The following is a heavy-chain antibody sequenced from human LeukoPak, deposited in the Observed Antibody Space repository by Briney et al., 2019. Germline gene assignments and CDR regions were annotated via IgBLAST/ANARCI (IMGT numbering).Heavy chain of an antibody. J-gene: IGHJ5*02. CDR2: IYYSGST. CDR3: AGSYYGQNWFDP. CDR1: GDSISDYY. Sequence: SETLSLTCTVSGDSISDYYWSWIRQPPGKGLEWIGSIYYSGSTYYNPSLKSRVTISVDTSKNQFSLKLSSVTAADTAVYYCAGSYYGQNWFDPWGQGTLVTVSS. D-gene: IGHD3-10*01. V-gene: IGHV4-59*05.